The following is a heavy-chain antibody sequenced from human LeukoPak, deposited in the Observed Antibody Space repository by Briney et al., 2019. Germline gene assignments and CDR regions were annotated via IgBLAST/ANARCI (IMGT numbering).Heavy chain of an antibody. CDR2: ITGSGTT. J-gene: IGHJ4*02. V-gene: IGHV3-23*01. CDR1: GFTFNKYV. Sequence: GGSLRLSCAGSGFTFNKYVMMWVRQAPNKGLEWVSGITGSGTTYYIDSVKGRFSISRDNSNSIVYLQMNSLTGDDTAVYYCAKAYEGVWGTYRKFDYWGQGTLVTVSS. CDR3: AKAYEGVWGTYRKFDY. D-gene: IGHD3-16*02.